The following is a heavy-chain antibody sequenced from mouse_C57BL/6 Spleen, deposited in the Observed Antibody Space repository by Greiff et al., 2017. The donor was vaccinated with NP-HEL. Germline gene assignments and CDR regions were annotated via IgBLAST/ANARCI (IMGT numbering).Heavy chain of an antibody. J-gene: IGHJ4*01. CDR2: IRNKANGYTT. V-gene: IGHV7-3*01. Sequence: EVKVVESGGGLVQPGGSLSLSCAASGFTFTDYYMSWVRQPPGKALEWLGFIRNKANGYTTEYSASVKGRFTISRDNSQSILYLQMNALRAEDSATYYCARYRGFEDGYFYAMDYWGQGTSVTVSS. CDR1: GFTFTDYY. CDR3: ARYRGFEDGYFYAMDY. D-gene: IGHD2-3*01.